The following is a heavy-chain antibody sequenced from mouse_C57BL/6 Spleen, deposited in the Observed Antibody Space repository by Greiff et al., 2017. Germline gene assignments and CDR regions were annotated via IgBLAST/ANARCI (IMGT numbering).Heavy chain of an antibody. V-gene: IGHV1-55*01. CDR2: IYPGSGST. D-gene: IGHD2-1*01. Sequence: QVQLQQPGAELVKPGASVKMSCKASGYTFTSYWITWVKQRPGQGLEWIGDIYPGSGSTNYNEKFKSKATLTVDTSSSTAYMQLSSLSSEDSAVYYCARWDYGNSYYFDYWGQGTTLTVSS. CDR3: ARWDYGNSYYFDY. J-gene: IGHJ2*01. CDR1: GYTFTSYW.